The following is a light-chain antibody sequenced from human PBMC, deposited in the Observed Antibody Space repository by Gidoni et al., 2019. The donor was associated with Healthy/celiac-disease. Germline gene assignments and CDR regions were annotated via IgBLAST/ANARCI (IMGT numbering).Light chain of an antibody. Sequence: EIVLTQFPATLSLSPGERATLSCRASQSVSSYLAWYQQKPGQAPRLHIYDASNRATGIPARFSGSGSGTDFTLTISSLEPEDFAVYYCQQRSNWPGTFGQGTKVEIK. V-gene: IGKV3-11*01. CDR2: DAS. CDR3: QQRSNWPGT. CDR1: QSVSSY. J-gene: IGKJ1*01.